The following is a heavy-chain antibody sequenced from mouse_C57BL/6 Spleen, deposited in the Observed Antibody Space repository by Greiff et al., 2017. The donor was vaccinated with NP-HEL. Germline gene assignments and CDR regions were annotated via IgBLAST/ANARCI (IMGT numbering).Heavy chain of an antibody. CDR1: GFTFSSYA. CDR3: ARDPVRDGYSYYYAMDY. CDR2: ISDGGSYT. V-gene: IGHV5-4*01. Sequence: EVKLVESGGGLVKPGGSLKLSCAASGFTFSSYAMSWVRQTPEKRLEWVATISDGGSYTYYPDNVKGRFTISRDNAKNNLYLQMSHLKSEDTAMYYCARDPVRDGYSYYYAMDYWGQGTSVTVSS. J-gene: IGHJ4*01. D-gene: IGHD2-3*01.